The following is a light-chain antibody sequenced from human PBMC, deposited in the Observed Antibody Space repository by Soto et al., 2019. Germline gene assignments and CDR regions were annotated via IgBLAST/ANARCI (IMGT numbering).Light chain of an antibody. CDR2: EVT. CDR1: SSDVGGYNY. CDR3: SSYTSSSTRV. V-gene: IGLV2-14*01. Sequence: QSVLTQPASVPGSPGQSITISCTGTSSDVGGYNYVSWYQQHPGKAPKLMIYEVTNRPSGVSNRFSGSKSGNTASLTISGLQAEDEADYYCSSYTSSSTRVFGSGTKV. J-gene: IGLJ1*01.